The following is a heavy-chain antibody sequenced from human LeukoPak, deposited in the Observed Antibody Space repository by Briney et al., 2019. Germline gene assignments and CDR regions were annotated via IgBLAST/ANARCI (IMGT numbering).Heavy chain of an antibody. D-gene: IGHD4-17*01. CDR2: ISTYNGNT. V-gene: IGHV1-18*01. CDR1: GYIFTFYG. J-gene: IGHJ4*02. CDR3: AIDLTTVTPIDF. Sequence: ASVKVSCKASGYIFTFYGISWVRQAPGQGLEWMGWISTYNGNTNYAQDFQDRVTMTTDTSTTTAYMELRSLRSDDTAVYYCAIDLTTVTPIDFGVQGTLITVSS.